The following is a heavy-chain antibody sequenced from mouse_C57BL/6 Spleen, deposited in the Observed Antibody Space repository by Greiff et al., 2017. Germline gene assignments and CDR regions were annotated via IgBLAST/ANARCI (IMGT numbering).Heavy chain of an antibody. V-gene: IGHV3-8*01. CDR3: ARSYYYGSSYWYFDV. Sequence: EVQLQQSGPGLAKPSQTLSLTCSVTGYSITSDYWNWIRKFPGNKLEYMGYISYSGSTYYNPSLKSRISITRDTSKNQYYLQLNSVTTEYTATYYCARSYYYGSSYWYFDVWGTGTTVTVSS. D-gene: IGHD1-1*01. CDR2: ISYSGST. J-gene: IGHJ1*03. CDR1: GYSITSDY.